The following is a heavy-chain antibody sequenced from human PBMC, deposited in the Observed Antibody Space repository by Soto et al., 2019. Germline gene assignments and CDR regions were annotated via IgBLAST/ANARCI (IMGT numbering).Heavy chain of an antibody. CDR1: GFTFSSYG. CDR3: ARVAVWFGDYYYYGMDV. D-gene: IGHD3-10*01. V-gene: IGHV3-33*01. CDR2: IWYDGRKT. Sequence: GGSLRLSCAASGFTFSSYGMHWVRQAPGKGLEWVAVIWYDGRKTYYADSVKGRFTISRDNPKNTLYLQMNSLRVEDTAVYYCARVAVWFGDYYYYGMDVWGQGTTVTVSS. J-gene: IGHJ6*02.